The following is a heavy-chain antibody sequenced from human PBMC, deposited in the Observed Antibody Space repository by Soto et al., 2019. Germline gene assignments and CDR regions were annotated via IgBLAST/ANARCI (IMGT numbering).Heavy chain of an antibody. CDR2: IYYSGST. D-gene: IGHD6-13*01. V-gene: IGHV4-61*08. Sequence: SETLSLTCTVSGGSISSGGYYWSWIRQHPGKGLEWIGYIYYSGSTNYNPSLKSRVTISVDTSKNQFSLKLSSVTAADTAVYYCARVSSSWYDWFDPWGQGTLVTVSS. CDR3: ARVSSSWYDWFDP. CDR1: GGSISSGGYY. J-gene: IGHJ5*02.